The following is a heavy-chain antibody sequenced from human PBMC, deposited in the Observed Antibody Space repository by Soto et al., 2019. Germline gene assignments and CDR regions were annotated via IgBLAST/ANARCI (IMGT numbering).Heavy chain of an antibody. CDR1: GLGVRNNY. CDR2: IYNDGTT. Sequence: LGGSLRLSCTAYGLGVRNNYMSWVRQAPGMGLEWVSVIYNDGTTYYADSVKGRFTLSRDTSKNTLSLQMDSLRAEDTAVYYCVRPLASGRNYGMDVWGQGTTVTVSS. CDR3: VRPLASGRNYGMDV. D-gene: IGHD3-10*01. V-gene: IGHV3-53*01. J-gene: IGHJ6*02.